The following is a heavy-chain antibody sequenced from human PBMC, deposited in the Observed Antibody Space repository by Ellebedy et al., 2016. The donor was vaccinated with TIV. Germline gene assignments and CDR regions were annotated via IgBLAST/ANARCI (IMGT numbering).Heavy chain of an antibody. D-gene: IGHD4-23*01. Sequence: MPSETLSLTCTVSGGSISSYYWSWIRQPPGKGLEWIGYIYYSGSTNYNPSLKSRVTISVDTSKNQFSLKLSSETAADTAVYYCARVRWYYYGMDVWGQGTTVTVSS. CDR3: ARVRWYYYGMDV. V-gene: IGHV4-59*01. CDR2: IYYSGST. CDR1: GGSISSYY. J-gene: IGHJ6*02.